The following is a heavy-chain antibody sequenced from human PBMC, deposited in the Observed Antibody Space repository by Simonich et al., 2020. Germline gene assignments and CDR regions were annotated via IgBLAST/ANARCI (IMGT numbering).Heavy chain of an antibody. Sequence: QLQLQESGPGLVKPSETLSLTCTVSGGSIRSSSYYWGWVRQPPGKGLEWIGSSYYMGDSYYNPALKGRVTIAVDTSKNQCSLKLSSVTAADTAVYYCARGISSGWYWYFDLWGRGTLVTVSS. CDR2: SYYMGDS. CDR3: ARGISSGWYWYFDL. CDR1: GGSIRSSSYY. V-gene: IGHV4-39*07. J-gene: IGHJ2*01. D-gene: IGHD6-19*01.